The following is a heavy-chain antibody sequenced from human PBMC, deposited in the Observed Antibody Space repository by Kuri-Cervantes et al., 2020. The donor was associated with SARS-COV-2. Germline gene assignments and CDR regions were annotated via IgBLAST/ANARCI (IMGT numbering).Heavy chain of an antibody. D-gene: IGHD3-3*01. V-gene: IGHV1-8*03. CDR3: ATWSGYYYYMDV. CDR1: GYTFTNND. J-gene: IGHJ6*03. Sequence: ASVKVSCKASGYTFTNNDVNWLRQASGQGLEWMGWMNPDTGNAGYAQKFQRRVTITRNTSISTAYMELSSLRSEDTAVYYCATWSGYYYYMDVWGKGTTVTVSS. CDR2: MNPDTGNA.